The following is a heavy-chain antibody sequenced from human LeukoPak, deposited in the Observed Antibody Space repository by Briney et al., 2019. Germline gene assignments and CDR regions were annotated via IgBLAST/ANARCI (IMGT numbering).Heavy chain of an antibody. J-gene: IGHJ5*02. V-gene: IGHV1-46*01. Sequence: RASVKVSCKASGYTFTSYYMHWVRQAPGQGLEWMGIINPSGGSTNYAQKLQGRVTMTTDTSTSTAYMELRSLRSDDTAVYYCARDQYYDSKGWFDPWGQGTLVTVSS. D-gene: IGHD3-22*01. CDR1: GYTFTSYY. CDR2: INPSGGST. CDR3: ARDQYYDSKGWFDP.